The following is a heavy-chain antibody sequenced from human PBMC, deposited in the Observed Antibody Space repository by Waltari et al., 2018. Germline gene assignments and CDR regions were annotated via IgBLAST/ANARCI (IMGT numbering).Heavy chain of an antibody. CDR1: GFPFSTST. CDR3: ARVTSWWYFDL. J-gene: IGHJ2*01. CDR2: INSVGGYI. D-gene: IGHD2-2*01. V-gene: IGHV3-21*01. Sequence: DVQLVESGGGLVTPGGSLRLSCAASGFPFSTSTLNWVRQAPGKGLEWVSSINSVGGYIYYADSVKGRFTISRDNAKNSLHLQMNSLRAEDTAVYYCARVTSWWYFDLWGRGTLVTVSS.